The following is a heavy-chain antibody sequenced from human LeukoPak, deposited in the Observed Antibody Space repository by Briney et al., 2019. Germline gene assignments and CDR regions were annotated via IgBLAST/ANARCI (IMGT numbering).Heavy chain of an antibody. CDR1: GASISSYY. Sequence: PSETLSLTCTVSGASISSYYWSWIRQPPGKGLEWIGEINHSGSTNYNPSLKSRVTISVDTSKNQFSLKLSSVTAADTAVYYCAREKAVGYYYYGMDVWGQGTTVTVSS. CDR2: INHSGST. D-gene: IGHD6-19*01. J-gene: IGHJ6*02. V-gene: IGHV4-34*01. CDR3: AREKAVGYYYYGMDV.